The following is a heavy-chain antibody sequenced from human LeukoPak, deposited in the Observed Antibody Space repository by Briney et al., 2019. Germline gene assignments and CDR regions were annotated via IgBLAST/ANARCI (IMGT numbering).Heavy chain of an antibody. CDR1: GYTFTSYD. V-gene: IGHV1-8*01. CDR2: MNPNSGNT. D-gene: IGHD2-21*02. CDR3: ARGLVVVTAIAQAGSDY. Sequence: ASVKVSCKASGYTFTSYDINWVRQATGQGLEWMGWMNPNSGNTGYAQKFQGRVTMTRNTSISTAYMELSSLRSEDTAVYYCARGLVVVTAIAQAGSDYWGQGTLVTVSS. J-gene: IGHJ4*02.